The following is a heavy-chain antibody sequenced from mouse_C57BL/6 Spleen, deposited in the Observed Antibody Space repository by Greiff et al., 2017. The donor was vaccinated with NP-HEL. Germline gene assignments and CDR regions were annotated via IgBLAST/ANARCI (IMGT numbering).Heavy chain of an antibody. CDR2: IDPSDSYT. CDR1: GYTFTSYW. Sequence: QVQLQQPGAELVMPGASVKLSCKASGYTFTSYWMHWVKQRPGQGLEWIGEIDPSDSYTNYNQKFKGKSTLTVDKSSSTAYMQLSSLTSEDSAVYYCARSGALRYYFDYWGQGTTLTVSS. V-gene: IGHV1-69*01. CDR3: ARSGALRYYFDY. D-gene: IGHD2-4*01. J-gene: IGHJ2*01.